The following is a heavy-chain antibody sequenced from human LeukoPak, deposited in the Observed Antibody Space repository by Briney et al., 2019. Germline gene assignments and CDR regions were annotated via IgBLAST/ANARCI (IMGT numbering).Heavy chain of an antibody. V-gene: IGHV4-38-2*01. Sequence: PSETLSLTCAVYGGSFSGYYWGWIRQPPGKGLEWIGSIYHSGSAYYNPSLKSRVTISVDTSKNQFSLKLSSVTAADTAVYYCARQGFGKAFDYWGQGTLVTVPS. CDR1: GGSFSGYY. D-gene: IGHD3-10*01. CDR3: ARQGFGKAFDY. CDR2: IYHSGSA. J-gene: IGHJ4*02.